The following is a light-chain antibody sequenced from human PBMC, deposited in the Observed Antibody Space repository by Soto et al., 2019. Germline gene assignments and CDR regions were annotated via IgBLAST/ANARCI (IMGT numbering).Light chain of an antibody. CDR3: SSYAGSNFWV. CDR1: SSDVGGYDY. CDR2: EVS. J-gene: IGLJ3*02. V-gene: IGLV2-8*01. Sequence: QSALTQPPSASGSPGQSVTISCTGTSSDVGGYDYVSWYQQHPGKAPKVIIYEVSKRPSGVPDRFSGSKSGNTASLTVSGLRAEDEADYYCSSYAGSNFWVFGGGTKVTVL.